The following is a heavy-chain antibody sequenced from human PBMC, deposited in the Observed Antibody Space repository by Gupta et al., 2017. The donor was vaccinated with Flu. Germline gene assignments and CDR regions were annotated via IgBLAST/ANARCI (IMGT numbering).Heavy chain of an antibody. CDR1: VGSISSSNYH. CDR3: ARSASFFDYEFDY. Sequence: SVGSISSSNYHWAWVRQSPGKGLEWIGDIFYSGTTDYTPSLKSRVIISVDTSKNQFSLMLSSVTAADTAMYYCARSASFFDYEFDYWGQGTMVTVST. V-gene: IGHV4-39*01. D-gene: IGHD3-22*01. CDR2: IFYSGTT. J-gene: IGHJ4*02.